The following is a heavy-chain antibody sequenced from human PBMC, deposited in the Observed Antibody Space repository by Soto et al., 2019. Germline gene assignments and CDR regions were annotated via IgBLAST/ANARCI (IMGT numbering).Heavy chain of an antibody. D-gene: IGHD3-10*01. CDR2: INAGNGNT. CDR3: ARSEWDYYGSGSSIDY. V-gene: IGHV1-3*01. Sequence: QVPLVQSGAEVKKPGASVKVSCKASGYTFTSYAMHWVRQAPGQRLEWMGWINAGNGNTKYSQKFQGRVTITRDTSASTAYMELSSLRSEDTAVYYCARSEWDYYGSGSSIDYWGQGTLVTVSS. J-gene: IGHJ4*02. CDR1: GYTFTSYA.